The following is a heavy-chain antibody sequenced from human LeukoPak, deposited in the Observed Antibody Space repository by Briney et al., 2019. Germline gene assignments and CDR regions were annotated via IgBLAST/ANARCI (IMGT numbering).Heavy chain of an antibody. CDR1: GFVFSKYA. J-gene: IGHJ4*02. V-gene: IGHV3-30-3*01. D-gene: IGHD6-19*01. Sequence: GGSLRLSCVGSGFVFSKYAVHWVRQAPGKGLEWVAVVSYDGDFKLYGDSVKGRFTISRDDSKNTLFLDMSNLRVEDTALYYCARDLSAAFDFWGQGVLVTVSS. CDR2: VSYDGDFK. CDR3: ARDLSAAFDF.